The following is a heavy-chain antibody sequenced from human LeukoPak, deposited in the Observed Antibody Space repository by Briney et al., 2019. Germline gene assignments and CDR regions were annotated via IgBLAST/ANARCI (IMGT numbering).Heavy chain of an antibody. D-gene: IGHD6-19*01. CDR1: GFTFNRNA. CDR2: IGGSGDKT. Sequence: GGSLRLSCAASGFTFNRNAISWVRQAPGKGLEWVSTIGGSGDKTFYADSVTGRLTISRDNSKNMVPLQMNSLTGEDTALYYCVRRGAASSGWGDHDFWGQGALVTVSS. CDR3: VRRGAASSGWGDHDF. J-gene: IGHJ4*02. V-gene: IGHV3-23*01.